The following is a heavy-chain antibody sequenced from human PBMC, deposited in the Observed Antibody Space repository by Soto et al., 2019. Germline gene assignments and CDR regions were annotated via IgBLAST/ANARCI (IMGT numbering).Heavy chain of an antibody. Sequence: QVQLVQSGAEVKKPGASVKVSCKVSGYTLTTYGISWVRQAPGQGLEWMGWISANGDTDYTEKIRGRVTMTTDTSTSTAYMELRSLRSDDTAAHYCARGVYFDYWGQGSLVTVSS. J-gene: IGHJ4*02. CDR2: ISANGDT. CDR3: ARGVYFDY. CDR1: GYTLTTYG. V-gene: IGHV1-18*01.